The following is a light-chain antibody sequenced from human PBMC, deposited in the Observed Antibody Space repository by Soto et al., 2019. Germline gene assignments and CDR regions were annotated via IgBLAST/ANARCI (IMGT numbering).Light chain of an antibody. J-gene: IGKJ4*01. Sequence: EIVMTQSPAALSVSPGERATLSCRASQSVTSNLAWYQQKPGQAPRLLIYGASTRATGIPARFSGSGSGTEFPLTISSLQSEDFAVSSCQQYNNWLTFGGGTKVEIK. V-gene: IGKV3-15*01. CDR3: QQYNNWLT. CDR1: QSVTSN. CDR2: GAS.